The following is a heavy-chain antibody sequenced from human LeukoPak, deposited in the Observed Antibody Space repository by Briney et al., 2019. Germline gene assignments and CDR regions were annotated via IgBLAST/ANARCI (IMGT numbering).Heavy chain of an antibody. CDR3: ARDGGSSGTGAYYMDV. CDR1: GFTFSSYS. CDR2: ISSSSSYI. Sequence: PGGSLRLSCAASGFTFSSYSMNWVRQAPGKGLEWVSSISSSSSYIYYADSVKGRITISRDNAKNSLYLQMNSLRAEDTAVYYCARDGGSSGTGAYYMDVWGKGTTVTVSS. J-gene: IGHJ6*03. V-gene: IGHV3-21*01. D-gene: IGHD2-15*01.